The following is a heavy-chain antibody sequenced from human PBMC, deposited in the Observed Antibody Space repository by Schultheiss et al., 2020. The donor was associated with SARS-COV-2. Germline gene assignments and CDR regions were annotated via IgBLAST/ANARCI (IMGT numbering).Heavy chain of an antibody. CDR2: IYYSGST. CDR1: GGSISSYY. Sequence: SQTLSLTCTVSGGSISSYYWSWIRQPPGKGLEWIGYIYYSGSTNYNPSLKSRVTISVDTSKNQFSLKLSSVTAADTAVYYCARDRRGGGNLWHYWGQGTLVTVSS. J-gene: IGHJ4*02. CDR3: ARDRRGGGNLWHY. V-gene: IGHV4-59*12. D-gene: IGHD2-15*01.